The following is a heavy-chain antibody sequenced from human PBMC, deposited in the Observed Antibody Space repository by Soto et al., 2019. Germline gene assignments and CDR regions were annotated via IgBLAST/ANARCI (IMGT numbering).Heavy chain of an antibody. J-gene: IGHJ4*02. CDR3: RVGVSD. V-gene: IGHV3-30*03. D-gene: IGHD1-26*01. Sequence: QVQLVESGGGVVQPGRSLRLSCAASGFNFSAYGMHWVHQAPGTGLELVALLSFDASKKYYAASVKGRFTISRDTSRNTLYLQMNSLRVEDTAVYYCRVGVSDWGQGTRVTVSS. CDR2: LSFDASKK. CDR1: GFNFSAYG.